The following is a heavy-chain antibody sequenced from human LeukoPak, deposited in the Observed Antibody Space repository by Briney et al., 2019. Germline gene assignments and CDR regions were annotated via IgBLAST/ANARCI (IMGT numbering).Heavy chain of an antibody. J-gene: IGHJ4*02. CDR1: GGTFGSYA. Sequence: SVKVSCKASGGTFGSYAISWVRQAPGQGLEWMGRIIPIFGTANYAQKFQGRVTITTDESTSTAYMELSSLRSEDTAVYYCARDHHWTEIAVAGTYLDYWGQGTLVTVSS. CDR3: ARDHHWTEIAVAGTYLDY. D-gene: IGHD6-19*01. V-gene: IGHV1-69*05. CDR2: IIPIFGTA.